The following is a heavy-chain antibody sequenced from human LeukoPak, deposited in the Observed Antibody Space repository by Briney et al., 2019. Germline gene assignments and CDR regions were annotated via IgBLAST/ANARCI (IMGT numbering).Heavy chain of an antibody. V-gene: IGHV4-34*01. Sequence: SETLSLTCAVSGGPFSGYSWNWIRQPPGKGLEWIGEINHSGSTNYNPSLKNQVTMSIDTSKNQFSLRLSSVTAADAAVYYCARGLEGYSYGYSEFDYWGQGALVTVSS. CDR2: INHSGST. CDR3: ARGLEGYSYGYSEFDY. D-gene: IGHD5-18*01. CDR1: GGPFSGYS. J-gene: IGHJ4*02.